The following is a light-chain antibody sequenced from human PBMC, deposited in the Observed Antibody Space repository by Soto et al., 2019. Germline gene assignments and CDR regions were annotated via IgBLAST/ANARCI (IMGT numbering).Light chain of an antibody. CDR3: GSWDSSLSAYV. J-gene: IGLJ1*01. CDR1: SSNIGGNS. Sequence: QSVMTQPPSVSAAPGQKVNISCSGSSSNIGGNSVSWYQQLPGTAPTLLIYDDNKRPSGIPDRFSGSKSGTSATLGITGFQTGDEADYYCGSWDSSLSAYVFGTGTKLTVL. CDR2: DDN. V-gene: IGLV1-51*01.